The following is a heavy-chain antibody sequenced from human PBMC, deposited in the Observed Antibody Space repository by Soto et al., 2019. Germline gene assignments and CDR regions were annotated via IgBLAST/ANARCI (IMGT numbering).Heavy chain of an antibody. Sequence: SETLSLTCTVSGGSISSGGYYWSWIRQHPGKGLEWIGYIYYSGSTYYNPSLKSRVTISVDTSKNQFSLKLSSVTAADTAVYYCARPPPPPTKGVCRYGFAPGGQGTRAPVSS. D-gene: IGHD2-8*01. V-gene: IGHV4-31*03. CDR1: GGSISSGGYY. CDR2: IYYSGST. J-gene: IGHJ5*02. CDR3: ARPPPPPTKGVCRYGFAP.